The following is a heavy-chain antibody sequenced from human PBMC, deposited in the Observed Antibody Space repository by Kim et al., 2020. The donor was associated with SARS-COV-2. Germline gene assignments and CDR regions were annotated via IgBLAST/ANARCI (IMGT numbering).Heavy chain of an antibody. D-gene: IGHD2-2*01. J-gene: IGHJ6*02. CDR3: ARVVPMDV. CDR1: GGSFSGYY. V-gene: IGHV4-34*01. CDR2: INHSGST. Sequence: SETLSLACAVYGGSFSGYYWSWIRQPPGKGLEWIGEINHSGSTNYNPSLKSRVTISVDTSKNQFSLKLSSVTAADTAVYYCARVVPMDVWGQGTTVTVSS.